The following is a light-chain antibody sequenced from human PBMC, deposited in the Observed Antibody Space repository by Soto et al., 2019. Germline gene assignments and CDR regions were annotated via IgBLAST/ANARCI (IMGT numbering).Light chain of an antibody. CDR1: SSDVGGYKY. Sequence: QSALTQPPSASGSPGQSVTISCTGTSSDVGGYKYVSWYQQHPGKAPKLMIFEVNKRPSGVPDRFSGSKSGNTASLTVSGLQAEDEADYYCSSYACINNLGVFGTGTKLTVL. J-gene: IGLJ1*01. CDR2: EVN. V-gene: IGLV2-8*01. CDR3: SSYACINNLGV.